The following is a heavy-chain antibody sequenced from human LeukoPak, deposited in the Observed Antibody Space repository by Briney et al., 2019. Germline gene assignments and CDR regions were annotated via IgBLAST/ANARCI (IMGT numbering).Heavy chain of an antibody. CDR1: GGSISGYY. D-gene: IGHD3-10*01. Sequence: SETLSLNCSVSGGSISGYYWSWLRQPPGKGLEWIGYFYYTGTTNYNPSLKSRATISVDTSKNEFSLKLNSLTAADTAIYYCAREPRRQGSWFDPWGQGTLVTVSS. CDR2: FYYTGTT. J-gene: IGHJ5*02. V-gene: IGHV4-59*01. CDR3: AREPRRQGSWFDP.